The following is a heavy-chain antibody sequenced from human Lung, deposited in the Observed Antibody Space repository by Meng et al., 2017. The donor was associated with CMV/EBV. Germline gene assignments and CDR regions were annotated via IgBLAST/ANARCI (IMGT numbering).Heavy chain of an antibody. CDR3: ATVRYYYDSSGYPYY. Sequence: GEXXKISCAASGFTFSSYWMSWVRQAPGKGLEWVANIKQDGSEKYYVDSVKGRFTISRDNAKNSLYLQMNSLRAEDTAVYYCATVRYYYDSSGYPYYWGQGTLVTVSS. D-gene: IGHD3-22*01. V-gene: IGHV3-7*01. CDR1: GFTFSSYW. J-gene: IGHJ4*02. CDR2: IKQDGSEK.